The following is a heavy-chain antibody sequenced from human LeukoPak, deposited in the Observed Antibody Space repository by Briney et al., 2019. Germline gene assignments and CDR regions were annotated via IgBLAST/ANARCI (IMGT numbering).Heavy chain of an antibody. Sequence: GGSLRLSCAASGFTFSSYSMNWVRQAPGKGLEWVPSISSSSSYIYYADSVKGRFTISRDNAKNSLYLQMNSLRAEDTAVYYCVKGSAVAGFEYWGQGTLVTVSS. CDR2: ISSSSSYI. CDR3: VKGSAVAGFEY. CDR1: GFTFSSYS. J-gene: IGHJ4*02. V-gene: IGHV3-21*01. D-gene: IGHD6-19*01.